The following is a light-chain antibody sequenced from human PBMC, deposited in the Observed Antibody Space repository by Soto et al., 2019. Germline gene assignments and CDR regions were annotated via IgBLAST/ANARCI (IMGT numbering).Light chain of an antibody. CDR3: AAWDDSLNGLVV. V-gene: IGLV1-44*01. J-gene: IGLJ2*01. CDR1: SSNIGSNT. Sequence: QSVLTQPPSASGTPGQRVTISCSGSSSNIGSNTVNWYQQLPGTAPKLLIYDNNQQPSGVPDRFSGSKSGTSASLAISGLQSEDEADYYCAAWDDSLNGLVVFGGGTKLTVL. CDR2: DNN.